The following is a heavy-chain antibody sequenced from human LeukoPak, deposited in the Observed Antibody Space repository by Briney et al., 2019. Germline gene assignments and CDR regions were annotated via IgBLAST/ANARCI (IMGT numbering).Heavy chain of an antibody. CDR2: VYYSGST. D-gene: IGHD3-10*01. CDR1: GDSVSNVSYY. V-gene: IGHV4-39*01. CDR3: ASLVRGGSFYYYMDV. J-gene: IGHJ6*03. Sequence: NPSETLSLTCTVSGDSVSNVSYYWAWIRQPPGKGLEWIANVYYSGSTYYNPSLKSRVATSVDTSKNQFSLTLRSVTAADTGVYFCASLVRGGSFYYYMDVWGRGTSVTVSS.